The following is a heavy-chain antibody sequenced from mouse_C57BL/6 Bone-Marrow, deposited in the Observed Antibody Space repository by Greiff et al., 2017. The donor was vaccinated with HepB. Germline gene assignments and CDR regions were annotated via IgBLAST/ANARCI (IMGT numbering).Heavy chain of an antibody. Sequence: LQQSGAELARPGASVKLSCKASGYTFTSYGISWVKQRTGQGLEWIGEIYPRSGNTYYNEKFKGKATLTADKSSSTAYMELRSLTSEDSAVYFCARSDYYSNYPYYFDYWGQGTTLTVSS. J-gene: IGHJ2*01. D-gene: IGHD2-5*01. CDR2: IYPRSGNT. V-gene: IGHV1-81*01. CDR3: ARSDYYSNYPYYFDY. CDR1: GYTFTSYG.